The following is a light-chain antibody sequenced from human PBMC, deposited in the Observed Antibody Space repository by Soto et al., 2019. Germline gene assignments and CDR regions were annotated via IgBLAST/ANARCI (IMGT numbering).Light chain of an antibody. CDR2: EVS. V-gene: IGLV2-18*02. Sequence: QSVLTQPPSVSGSPGQSVTISCTGTSSDVGSYNRVSWYQQPPGTAPKLMIYEVSNRPSGVPDRFSGSKSGNTASLTISGLEAEDEAVYYCSSYTSTSTYVFGTGTKLTVL. CDR1: SSDVGSYNR. CDR3: SSYTSTSTYV. J-gene: IGLJ1*01.